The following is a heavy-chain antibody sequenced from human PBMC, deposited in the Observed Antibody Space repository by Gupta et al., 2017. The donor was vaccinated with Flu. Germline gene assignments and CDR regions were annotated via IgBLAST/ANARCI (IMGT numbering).Heavy chain of an antibody. D-gene: IGHD3/OR15-3a*01. V-gene: IGHV3-30*18. J-gene: IGHJ6*03. Sequence: QLEESGGGVALLATSLRRSCAASGLFFSSYGIPRVRQAQGRGLEWLADIAIDGSRRDYAGAVEGRFTISRDNSKNTLSLEMDSLRVEDTAVYYCAKDGPWTARCRYYCYYMDVWGKGTTVTVAS. CDR2: IAIDGSRR. CDR1: GLFFSSYG. CDR3: AKDGPWTARCRYYCYYMDV.